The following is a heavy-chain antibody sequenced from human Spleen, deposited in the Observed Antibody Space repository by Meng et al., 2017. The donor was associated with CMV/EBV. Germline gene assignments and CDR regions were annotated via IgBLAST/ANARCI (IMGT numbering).Heavy chain of an antibody. D-gene: IGHD5-12*01. CDR2: ISYDGSNK. CDR3: ARVHTSGYPPHFYYSGMDV. J-gene: IGHJ6*02. V-gene: IGHV3-30-3*01. CDR1: GFTFSHYA. Sequence: GGSLRLSCTGSGFTFSHYAIHWVRQAPGKGLEWVAVISYDGSNKYYADSVKGRFTIPRDNSKNTLSLHMNSLRIDDTAVYYCARVHTSGYPPHFYYSGMDVWGPGTSVTVSS.